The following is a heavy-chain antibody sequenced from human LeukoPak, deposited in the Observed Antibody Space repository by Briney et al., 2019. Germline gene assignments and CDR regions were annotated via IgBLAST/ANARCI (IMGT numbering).Heavy chain of an antibody. D-gene: IGHD1-26*01. Sequence: ASVKVSCKASAYTFTTYGISWVRQAPGQGLEWMGWISVYNGHRNYAQNLQARLSMTTDTSTSTANLAVRCLNSDDTAVYYGARGGRWELPRPYAFDIWGQGTMATVSS. J-gene: IGHJ3*02. CDR3: ARGGRWELPRPYAFDI. V-gene: IGHV1-18*01. CDR2: ISVYNGHR. CDR1: AYTFTTYG.